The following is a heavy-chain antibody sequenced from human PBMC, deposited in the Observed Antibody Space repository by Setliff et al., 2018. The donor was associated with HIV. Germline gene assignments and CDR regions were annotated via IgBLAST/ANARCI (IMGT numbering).Heavy chain of an antibody. CDR2: FYETGYT. V-gene: IGHV4-39*02. D-gene: IGHD3-16*02. CDR3: ATESLNLGEFSSNSDASDI. J-gene: IGHJ3*02. CDR1: GCSISSTTYY. Sequence: SETLSLTCTVSGCSISSTTYYWGWIRQPPGKGLEWIGSFYETGYTYYNPSLNIRVIISLDTSKNHLSLKLRSVTAADTAVYYCATESLNLGEFSSNSDASDIWGQGTMVTVSS.